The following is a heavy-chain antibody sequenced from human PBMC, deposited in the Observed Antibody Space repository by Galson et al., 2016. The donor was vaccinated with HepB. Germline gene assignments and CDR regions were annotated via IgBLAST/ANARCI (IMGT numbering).Heavy chain of an antibody. V-gene: IGHV3-15*01. CDR3: TTDLYSSSWYDAVDV. Sequence: SLRLSCAASRFTFTNAWMSWVRQAPGKGLEWVGRIKSKIDGGTTDYAAPVKGRFTISRDDSKNTLYLQMNSLKTEDTAVYYCTTDLYSSSWYDAVDVWGQGTMVTVSS. CDR2: IKSKIDGGTT. D-gene: IGHD6-13*01. J-gene: IGHJ3*01. CDR1: RFTFTNAW.